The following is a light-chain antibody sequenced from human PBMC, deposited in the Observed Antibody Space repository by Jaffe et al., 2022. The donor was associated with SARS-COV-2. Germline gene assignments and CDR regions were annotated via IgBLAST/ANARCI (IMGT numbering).Light chain of an antibody. CDR1: SSDIGGYNY. Sequence: QSALTQPASVSGSPGQSITISCTGTSSDIGGYNYVSWYQHHPGKAPKLMIYEVNNRPSGVSNRFSGSKSANTASLTISGLQAEDEADYSCSSYTTSSTWVFGGGTRLTVL. CDR2: EVN. J-gene: IGLJ3*02. V-gene: IGLV2-14*01. CDR3: SSYTTSSTWV.